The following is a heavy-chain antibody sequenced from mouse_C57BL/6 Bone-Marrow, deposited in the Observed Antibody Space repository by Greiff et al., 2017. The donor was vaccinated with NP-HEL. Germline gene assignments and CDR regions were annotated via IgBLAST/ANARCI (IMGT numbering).Heavy chain of an antibody. V-gene: IGHV2-9*01. Sequence: VQVVESGPGLVAPSQSLSITCTVSGFSLTSYGLIWFRQPPGKGLEWLGVIWGGGSTNYTSALMSRLSISKDNSKSQVSLKMNSLQTDDTAVYYCAKHTPIYYDYDYAMDDWGQGTSVTASS. D-gene: IGHD2-4*01. CDR2: IWGGGST. CDR1: GFSLTSYG. CDR3: AKHTPIYYDYDYAMDD. J-gene: IGHJ4*01.